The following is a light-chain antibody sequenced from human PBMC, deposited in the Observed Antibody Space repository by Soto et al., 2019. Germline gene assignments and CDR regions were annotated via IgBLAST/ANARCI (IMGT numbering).Light chain of an antibody. CDR2: LEGSGSY. CDR1: SGHSSYI. J-gene: IGLJ2*01. CDR3: ETWDSNRHVV. Sequence: QLVLTQSSSASASLGSSVKLTCTLSSGHSSYIIAWHQQQPGKAPRYLMKLEGSGSYNKGSGVPDRFSGSSSGADRYLTISNLQAEDEADYYCETWDSNRHVVFGGGTKRTV. V-gene: IGLV4-60*03.